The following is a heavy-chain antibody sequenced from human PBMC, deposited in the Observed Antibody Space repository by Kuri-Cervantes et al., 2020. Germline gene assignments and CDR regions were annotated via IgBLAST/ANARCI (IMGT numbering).Heavy chain of an antibody. J-gene: IGHJ4*02. CDR1: GFTFGDYA. V-gene: IGHV3-49*04. CDR3: TRDLYGDHLFDY. CDR2: IRSKAYGGTT. Sequence: GESLKISCTASGFTFGDYAMSWVRQAPGKGLEWVGFIRSKAYGGTTEYAASVKGRFTISRDDSKSIAYLQMNSLKTEDTAVYYCTRDLYGDHLFDYWGQGTLGTVSS. D-gene: IGHD4-17*01.